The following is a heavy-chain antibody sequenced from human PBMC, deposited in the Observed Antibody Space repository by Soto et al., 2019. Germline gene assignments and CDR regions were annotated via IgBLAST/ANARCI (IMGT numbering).Heavy chain of an antibody. CDR1: GFTFSSYS. Sequence: GGSLRLSCAASGFTFSSYSMNWVRQAPGKGLEWVSSISSSSSYIYYADSVKGRFTISRDNAKNSLYLQMNSLRAEDTAVYYCARDSVEMATTYYYYYGMDVWGQGTTGTAP. D-gene: IGHD5-12*01. J-gene: IGHJ6*02. V-gene: IGHV3-21*01. CDR2: ISSSSSYI. CDR3: ARDSVEMATTYYYYYGMDV.